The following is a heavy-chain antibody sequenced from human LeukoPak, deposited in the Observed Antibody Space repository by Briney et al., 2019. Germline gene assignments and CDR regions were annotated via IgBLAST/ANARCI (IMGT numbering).Heavy chain of an antibody. CDR3: ARDKGLPQAFDL. CDR1: GGSTSSFY. Sequence: PSETLSLTCTVSGGSTSSFYWSWIRQPPGKGLEYIGYISYSGTTSYNPSLKSRVTISVDTSKNQFSLKLTSVTAADTAVYYCARDKGLPQAFDLWGQGTVVTVSS. CDR2: ISYSGTT. J-gene: IGHJ3*01. D-gene: IGHD5/OR15-5a*01. V-gene: IGHV4-59*01.